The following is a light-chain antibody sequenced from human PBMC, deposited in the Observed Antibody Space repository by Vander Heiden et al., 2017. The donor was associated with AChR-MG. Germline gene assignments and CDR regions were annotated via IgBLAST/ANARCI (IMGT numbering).Light chain of an antibody. CDR2: EVN. CDR1: SSDVGGYNY. J-gene: IGLJ1*01. Sequence: QSALTQPPSASGSPGQSVTISCTGTSSDVGGYNYVSWYQQHPDKAPKRMIYEVNKRPSGVPDRFSGSKSGNKASLTVSGLQAEDEADDYCSSYAGSNKVFGTGTKVNVL. V-gene: IGLV2-8*01. CDR3: SSYAGSNKV.